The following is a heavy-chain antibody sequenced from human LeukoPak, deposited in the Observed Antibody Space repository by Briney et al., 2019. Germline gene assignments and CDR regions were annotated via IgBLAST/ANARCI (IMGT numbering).Heavy chain of an antibody. J-gene: IGHJ4*02. V-gene: IGHV3-21*01. Sequence: PGGSLRLSCAASGFTFSSYRMNWVRQAPGKGLEWVSSISPGSSNIYYADSVKGRFTIARDNAKNTLYLQMNSLRGEDTAVYYCARTLDYYFDYWGQGTLVTVSS. CDR2: ISPGSSNI. CDR3: ARTLDYYFDY. CDR1: GFTFSSYR. D-gene: IGHD1-1*01.